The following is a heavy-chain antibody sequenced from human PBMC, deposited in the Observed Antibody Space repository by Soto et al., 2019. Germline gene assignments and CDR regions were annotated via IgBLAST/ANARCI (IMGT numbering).Heavy chain of an antibody. D-gene: IGHD6-19*01. CDR1: GFTFTSYC. CDR3: ATYYCAREGSSGWPFDY. V-gene: IGHV1-46*01. Sequence: QVQLVQSGAEVKKPGASVKVSCKTSGFTFTSYCMHWVRQAPGQGLEWMGIINPSGGGTSYAQKFQGRVPMTRATSTSTAYMEMSSLRYEDTAMYYCATYYCAREGSSGWPFDYWGQGTLVTVSS. CDR2: INPSGGGT. J-gene: IGHJ4*02.